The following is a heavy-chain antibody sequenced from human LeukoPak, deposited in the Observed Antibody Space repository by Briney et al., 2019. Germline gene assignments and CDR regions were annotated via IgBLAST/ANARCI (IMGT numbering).Heavy chain of an antibody. D-gene: IGHD2-15*01. V-gene: IGHV3-7*01. J-gene: IGHJ4*02. CDR3: ASRSSVAASGPG. CDR1: GFTFSSYW. CDR2: INQDGSEK. Sequence: PGGSLRLSCAASGFTFSSYWMSWVRQAPGKGLEWVANINQDGSEKCYVDSVKGRFTISRDNAKNSLYLQMSSLRAEDTALYYCASRSSVAASGPGWGQGTLVTVSS.